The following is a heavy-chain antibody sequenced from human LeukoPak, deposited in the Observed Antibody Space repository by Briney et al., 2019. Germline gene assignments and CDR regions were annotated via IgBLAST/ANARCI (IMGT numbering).Heavy chain of an antibody. J-gene: IGHJ5*02. V-gene: IGHV4-59*08. Sequence: SETLSLTCTVSGGSISSYYWSWIRQPPGKGLEWIGFIYYSGSTNYNPSLKSRVTISVDTSKNQFSLKLSSVTAADTAVYYCASQLGITTSPFDPWGQGTLVTVSS. CDR1: GGSISSYY. D-gene: IGHD3-3*01. CDR3: ASQLGITTSPFDP. CDR2: IYYSGST.